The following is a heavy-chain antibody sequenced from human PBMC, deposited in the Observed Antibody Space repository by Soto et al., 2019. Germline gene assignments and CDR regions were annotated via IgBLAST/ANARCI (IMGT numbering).Heavy chain of an antibody. J-gene: IGHJ5*02. V-gene: IGHV4-61*01. CDR3: ARQPIYNVPDP. CDR2: IYYSGST. CDR1: GGSVSSGNYF. Sequence: QVQLQESGPGLVKASETLSLTCTVSGGSVSSGNYFWSWIRQPPGKGLEWIGYIYYSGSTNYNPPLKSRVTISLDTSKNQFSLKLKSVSAADTAVYYCARQPIYNVPDPWGQGILVTVSS. D-gene: IGHD1-1*01.